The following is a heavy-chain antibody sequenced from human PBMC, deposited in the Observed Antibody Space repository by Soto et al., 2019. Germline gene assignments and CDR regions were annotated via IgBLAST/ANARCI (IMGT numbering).Heavy chain of an antibody. CDR2: IYYSGST. Sequence: SETLSLTCTVSGGSISSYYWSWIRQPPGKGLEWIGYIYYSGSTNYNPSLKSRVTISVDTSKNQFSLELSSVTAADTAVYYCARGDVDIVATITSSYYYYYMDVWGKGTTVTVSS. CDR1: GGSISSYY. J-gene: IGHJ6*03. V-gene: IGHV4-59*01. CDR3: ARGDVDIVATITSSYYYYYMDV. D-gene: IGHD5-12*01.